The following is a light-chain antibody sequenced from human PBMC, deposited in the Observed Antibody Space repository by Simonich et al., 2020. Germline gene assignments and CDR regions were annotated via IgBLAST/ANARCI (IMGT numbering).Light chain of an antibody. J-gene: IGKJ2*01. V-gene: IGKV4-1*01. Sequence: DIVMTQSPDSLAVSLGERATINCKSSQRVLYSSNNKNNLAWYQQKPGQPPKLLIYWASTRESGVPDRFSGSGSGTDFTLTISSLQAEDVAVYYCQQYYSTPHTFGQGTKLEIK. CDR3: QQYYSTPHT. CDR1: QRVLYSSNNKNN. CDR2: WAS.